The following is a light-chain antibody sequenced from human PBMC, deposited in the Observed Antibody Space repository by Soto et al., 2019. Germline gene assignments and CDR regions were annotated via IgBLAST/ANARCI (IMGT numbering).Light chain of an antibody. CDR2: RAS. CDR3: QQYKSYPLT. Sequence: DIQMTQSPSTLSASVGDRVTITCRASQSVSSWLAWYQQTPGKAPKLLIYRASSLDTGVPSRFGGSGSVTEFTLTISSLQPDDFGTYYCQQYKSYPLTFGGGTKVDIK. CDR1: QSVSSW. J-gene: IGKJ4*01. V-gene: IGKV1-5*03.